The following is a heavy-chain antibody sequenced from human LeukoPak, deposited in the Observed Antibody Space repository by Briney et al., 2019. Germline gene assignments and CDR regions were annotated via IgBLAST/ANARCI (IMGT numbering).Heavy chain of an antibody. Sequence: QPGRSLRLSCAASGFTFSSYAMHWVGQAPGKGLEWVAVISYDGSNKYYADSVKGRFTISRDNSKNTLYLQMNSLRAEDTAVYYCARETYYYDSSGYYPPYYYYGMDVWGQGTTVTVSS. V-gene: IGHV3-30-3*01. CDR2: ISYDGSNK. D-gene: IGHD3-22*01. CDR1: GFTFSSYA. CDR3: ARETYYYDSSGYYPPYYYYGMDV. J-gene: IGHJ6*02.